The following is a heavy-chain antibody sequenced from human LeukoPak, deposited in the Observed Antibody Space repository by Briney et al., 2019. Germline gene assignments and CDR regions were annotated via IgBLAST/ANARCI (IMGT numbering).Heavy chain of an antibody. D-gene: IGHD3-16*02. CDR1: GGSLSSTSYY. CDR2: YYYSGSP. V-gene: IGHV4-39*02. CDR3: ARESMGELSLIDY. Sequence: SETVSLTFTVSGGSLSSTSYYCGWIRQPPGKGLEWIGNYYYSGSPYHNPSLESRVTISVVTSKNQFSMNLSSVTAADTDVYYCARESMGELSLIDYWGQGTLVTVSS. J-gene: IGHJ4*02.